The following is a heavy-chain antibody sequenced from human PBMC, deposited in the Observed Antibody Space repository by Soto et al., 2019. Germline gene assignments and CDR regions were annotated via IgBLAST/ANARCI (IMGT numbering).Heavy chain of an antibody. CDR2: FDPEDGET. CDR1: GYTLTELS. V-gene: IGHV1-24*01. CDR3: ATLYCSGGSCPPPGPYYYGMDV. Sequence: GASVKVSCKVSGYTLTELSMHWVRQAPGKGLEWMGGFDPEDGETIYAQKFQGRVTMTEDTSTDTAYMELSSLRSEDTAVYYCATLYCSGGSCPPPGPYYYGMDVWGQGTTVTVSS. J-gene: IGHJ6*02. D-gene: IGHD2-15*01.